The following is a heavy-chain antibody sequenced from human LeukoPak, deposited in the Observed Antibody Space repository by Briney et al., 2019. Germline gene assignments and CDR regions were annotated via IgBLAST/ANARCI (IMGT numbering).Heavy chain of an antibody. CDR3: AKGTLVVPAAMVLARGHYFDY. CDR2: ISGSGGST. J-gene: IGHJ4*02. Sequence: GGSLRLSCAASGFTFSSYAMSWVRQAPGKGLEWVSAISGSGGSTYYADSVKGRFTISRDNSKNTLYLQMNSPRAEDTAVYYCAKGTLVVPAAMVLARGHYFDYWGQGTLVTVSS. V-gene: IGHV3-23*01. D-gene: IGHD2-2*01. CDR1: GFTFSSYA.